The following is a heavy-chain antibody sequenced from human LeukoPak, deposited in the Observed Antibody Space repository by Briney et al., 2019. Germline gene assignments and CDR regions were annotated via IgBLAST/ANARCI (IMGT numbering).Heavy chain of an antibody. CDR2: INSDGSST. Sequence: GGSLRLSCAASGFTFSSYWMHWVRQAPGKGLVWVSRINSDGSSTSYADSVKGRFTISRDNSNNMLYLQMNSLRAEDTAVYYCTKRGAYYVDYWGRGIPVTVSS. CDR3: TKRGAYYVDY. V-gene: IGHV3-74*01. J-gene: IGHJ4*02. CDR1: GFTFSSYW. D-gene: IGHD3-16*01.